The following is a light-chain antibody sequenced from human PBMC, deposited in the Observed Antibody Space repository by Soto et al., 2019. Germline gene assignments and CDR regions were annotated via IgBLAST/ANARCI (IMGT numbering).Light chain of an antibody. CDR3: SSYAGSNILGV. V-gene: IGLV2-8*01. CDR2: EVS. J-gene: IGLJ2*01. CDR1: SSDVGEYNY. Sequence: QSVLTQPPSASGSPGQSVTISFTGTSSDVGEYNYVSWYQQHPGKAPKLMIYEVSERPSGVPDRFSGSKSGNTASLTVSGLLAEDEADYYCSSYAGSNILGVFGGGTQLTVL.